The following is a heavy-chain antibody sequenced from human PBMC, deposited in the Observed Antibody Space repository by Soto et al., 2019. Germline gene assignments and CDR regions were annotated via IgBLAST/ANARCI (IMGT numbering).Heavy chain of an antibody. CDR1: GGSFSGYY. Sequence: SETLSLTCAVYGGSFSGYYWSWIRQPPGKGLEWIGEINHSGSTNYNPSLKSRVTISVDTSKNQFSLKLSSVTAADTAVYYCARGGSSWYLYQYYFDYWGQGTLVTVSS. CDR3: ARGGSSWYLYQYYFDY. V-gene: IGHV4-34*01. D-gene: IGHD6-13*01. J-gene: IGHJ4*02. CDR2: INHSGST.